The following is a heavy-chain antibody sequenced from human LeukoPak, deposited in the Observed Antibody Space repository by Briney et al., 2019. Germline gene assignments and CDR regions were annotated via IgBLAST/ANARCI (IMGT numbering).Heavy chain of an antibody. V-gene: IGHV1-46*01. CDR3: ARDLGSVAYYFDY. CDR1: GYTFTSYY. J-gene: IGHJ4*02. D-gene: IGHD2-15*01. Sequence: ASVKVSCRASGYTFTSYYMHWVRQAPGQGLEWMGTINPSGGSTSYAQKFQGRVTMTRDMSTSTVYMELSSLRSEDTAVYYCARDLGSVAYYFDYWGQGTLVTVSS. CDR2: INPSGGST.